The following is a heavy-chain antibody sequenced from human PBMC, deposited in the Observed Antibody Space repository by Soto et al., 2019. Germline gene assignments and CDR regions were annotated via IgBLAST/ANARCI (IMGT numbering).Heavy chain of an antibody. CDR3: AKDLYSNYGDAFDI. J-gene: IGHJ3*02. CDR1: GVNFDDYA. CDR2: ISWNSDNI. V-gene: IGHV3-9*01. D-gene: IGHD4-4*01. Sequence: GGSLSLSSAASGVNFDDYAMHWVRQAPGKGLEWVSGISWNSDNIVYADSVKGRFTISRDNAKNSLYLQMNSLRAEDTALYYCAKDLYSNYGDAFDIWGQGKMVTVSS.